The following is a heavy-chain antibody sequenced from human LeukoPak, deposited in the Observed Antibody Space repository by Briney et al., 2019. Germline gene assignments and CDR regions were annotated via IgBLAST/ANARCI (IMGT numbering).Heavy chain of an antibody. CDR3: AKNSGSYQRQFDP. CDR2: ISGSGGSA. Sequence: GGSLRLSCAASGFTFSSYGMSWVRQAPGKGLEWVSAISGSGGSAYYADSVKGRFTISRDNSKNTLYLQMNSLRAEDTAVYYCAKNSGSYQRQFDPWGQGTLVTVSS. D-gene: IGHD1-26*01. J-gene: IGHJ5*02. V-gene: IGHV3-23*01. CDR1: GFTFSSYG.